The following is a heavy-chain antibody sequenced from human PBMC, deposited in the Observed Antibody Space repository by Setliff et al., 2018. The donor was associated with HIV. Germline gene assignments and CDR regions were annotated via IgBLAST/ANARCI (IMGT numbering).Heavy chain of an antibody. J-gene: IGHJ6*02. CDR3: ARHDITLVRGLV. Sequence: PSETLSLTCTVSGGSISSNSYYWGWIRQPPGKGLEWIGSIYHSGRTYYNPSLKSRVTISVDTSKNQFYLKLTSVTASDTAVYYCARHDITLVRGLVWGQGTKVTVSS. D-gene: IGHD3-10*01. V-gene: IGHV4-39*07. CDR2: IYHSGRT. CDR1: GGSISSNSYY.